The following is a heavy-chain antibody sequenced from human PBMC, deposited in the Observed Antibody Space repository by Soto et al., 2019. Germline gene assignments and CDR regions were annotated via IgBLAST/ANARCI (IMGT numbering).Heavy chain of an antibody. J-gene: IGHJ5*02. CDR1: GCPFSDHH. CDR3: SRDLGS. CDR2: TRNKANSYTT. V-gene: IGHV3-72*01. Sequence: PGGSLRLSCAASGCPFSDHHMDWVRQAPGKGLEWVGRTRNKANSYTTEYAASVKGRFTISRDDSKNSLYLQMNSLKTEDTAVYYCSRDLGSWGQGTLVTVSS.